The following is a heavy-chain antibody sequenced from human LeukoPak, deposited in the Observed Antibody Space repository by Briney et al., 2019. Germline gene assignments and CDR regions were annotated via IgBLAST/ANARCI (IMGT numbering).Heavy chain of an antibody. CDR2: IYYSGST. V-gene: IGHV4-39*01. CDR3: ARRNIKYSSGYYYGY. J-gene: IGHJ3*01. Sequence: SETLSLTCTVSGGSISSSSYYWGWIRQPPGKGLEWIGSIYYSGSTYYNPSLKSRVTISVDTSKNQFSLKLSSVTAADTAVYYCARRNIKYSSGYYYGYWGQGTMVTVSS. D-gene: IGHD3-22*01. CDR1: GGSISSSSYY.